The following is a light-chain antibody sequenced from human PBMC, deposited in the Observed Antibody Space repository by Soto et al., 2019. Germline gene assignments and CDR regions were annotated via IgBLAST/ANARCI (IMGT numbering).Light chain of an antibody. CDR3: QQYTENSGT. CDR2: DAS. CDR1: QRMTSW. J-gene: IGKJ1*01. V-gene: IGKV1-5*01. Sequence: DLQLTQSPSTLSASVGDRVTITCRASQRMTSWLAWYQQKPGKAPKVLIYDASSLESGVPSGFSGSESGTEFTLTISSLQPDDIATYYCQQYTENSGTFGQGTKVDIK.